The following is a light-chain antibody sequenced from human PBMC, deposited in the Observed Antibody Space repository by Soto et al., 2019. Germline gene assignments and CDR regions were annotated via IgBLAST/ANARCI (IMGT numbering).Light chain of an antibody. J-gene: IGKJ2*01. CDR3: QQYNIWPPYT. CDR1: QSVNSD. CDR2: GAS. V-gene: IGKV3-15*01. Sequence: EIVLTQSPATLSVSPGNRATLSCRASQSVNSDLAWYQQKPGQAPRLLIYGASTRATGTPTRFSGSGSGTEFTLTIRSLQSEDFAVYFCQQYNIWPPYTFGQGTKLEIK.